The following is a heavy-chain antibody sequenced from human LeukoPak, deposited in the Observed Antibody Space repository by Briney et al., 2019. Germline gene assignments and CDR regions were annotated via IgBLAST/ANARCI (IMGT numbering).Heavy chain of an antibody. J-gene: IGHJ4*02. D-gene: IGHD3-10*01. V-gene: IGHV4-34*01. CDR2: INHSGST. Sequence: PSETLSLTCAVYGGSFSGYYWSWIRQPPGKGLEWIGEINHSGSTNYNPSLKSRVTISVDTSKNQFSLKLSSVTAADTAVYYCARHREYYGSGSYSTPFDYWGQGTLVTVSS. CDR1: GGSFSGYY. CDR3: ARHREYYGSGSYSTPFDY.